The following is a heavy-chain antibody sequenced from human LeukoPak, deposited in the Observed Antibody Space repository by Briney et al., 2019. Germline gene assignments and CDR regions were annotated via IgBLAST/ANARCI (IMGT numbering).Heavy chain of an antibody. CDR2: INHSGST. CDR1: GGSFSGYY. Sequence: SETLSLTCAVYGGSFSGYYWSWIRQPPGKGLEWIGEINHSGSTNYNPSLKSRVTISVDTSKNQFSLKLSSVTAADTAVYYCARDHLSGSYFGYDAFDIWGQGTMVTVSS. J-gene: IGHJ3*02. D-gene: IGHD1-26*01. V-gene: IGHV4-34*01. CDR3: ARDHLSGSYFGYDAFDI.